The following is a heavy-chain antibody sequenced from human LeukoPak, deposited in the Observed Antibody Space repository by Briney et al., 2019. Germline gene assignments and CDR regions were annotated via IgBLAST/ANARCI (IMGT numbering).Heavy chain of an antibody. CDR2: ISWNSGDI. D-gene: IGHD2-15*01. J-gene: IGHJ4*02. Sequence: PGGSLRLSCAASGFTFDDYGMHWVRQTPGKGLEWVSHISWNSGDIDYADSVKGRFTISRDNAKNSLYPQMNTLRTEDTALYYCAKSCSGGACPIDYWGQGTLVTVSS. CDR3: AKSCSGGACPIDY. CDR1: GFTFDDYG. V-gene: IGHV3-9*01.